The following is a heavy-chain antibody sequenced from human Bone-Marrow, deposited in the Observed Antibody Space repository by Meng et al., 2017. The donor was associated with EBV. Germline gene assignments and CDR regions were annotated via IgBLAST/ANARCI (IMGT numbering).Heavy chain of an antibody. V-gene: IGHV4-34*01. D-gene: IGHD3-3*01. CDR1: GGSFSGYY. CDR2: INHSGST. J-gene: IGHJ4*02. Sequence: QVQLQQWGAGLLKPSGTLSLTCAVYGGSFSGYYWSWIRQPPGKGLEWIGEINHSGSTNYNPSLKSRVTISVDTSKNQFSLKLSSVTAADTAVYYCARTRGGGRRIFGVFDYWGQGTLVTVSS. CDR3: ARTRGGGRRIFGVFDY.